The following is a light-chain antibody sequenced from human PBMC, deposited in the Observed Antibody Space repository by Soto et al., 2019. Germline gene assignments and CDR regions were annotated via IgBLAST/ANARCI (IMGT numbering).Light chain of an antibody. Sequence: EIVLTQSPATLSLSPGERATLSCRASQSVSTYLAWYQQKPGQAPRLLIYGASTRATGIPARFSGSGSGTEFTLTISSLQSEDFAVYYCQQRSTWPTFGGGTKVDIK. J-gene: IGKJ4*01. CDR1: QSVSTY. V-gene: IGKV3-11*01. CDR2: GAS. CDR3: QQRSTWPT.